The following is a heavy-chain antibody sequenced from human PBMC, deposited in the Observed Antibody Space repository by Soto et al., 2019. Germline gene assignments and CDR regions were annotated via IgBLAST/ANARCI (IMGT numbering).Heavy chain of an antibody. V-gene: IGHV4-31*03. CDR3: ARGVAI. Sequence: QVQLQESGPGLVQPSQTLSLTCTVSGGSISSGGYFWSSFRQHPGKGLEWIGSIYYSGSSYCNPSLKSRITISVDTSKNQFSLKLSSVTAADTAVYYCARGVAIWGQGTMVTVSS. CDR1: GGSISSGGYF. CDR2: IYYSGSS. D-gene: IGHD2-15*01. J-gene: IGHJ3*02.